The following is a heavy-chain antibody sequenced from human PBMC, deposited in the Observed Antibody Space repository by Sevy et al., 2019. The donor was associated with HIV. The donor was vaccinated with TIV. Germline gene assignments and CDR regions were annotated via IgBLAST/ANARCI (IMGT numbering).Heavy chain of an antibody. D-gene: IGHD3-22*01. CDR2: IYPGDSDT. V-gene: IGHV5-51*01. J-gene: IGHJ6*02. CDR1: GYTFSNYW. CDR3: ARRGYYDSSGYYTYGMDV. Sequence: GESLKISCKGSGYTFSNYWIGWVRQMPGKGLEWMGIIYPGDSDTRYSPSLQGQVTISSDKSISTAYLQWSSLKASDTAMYYCARRGYYDSSGYYTYGMDVWGQGTKVTVSS.